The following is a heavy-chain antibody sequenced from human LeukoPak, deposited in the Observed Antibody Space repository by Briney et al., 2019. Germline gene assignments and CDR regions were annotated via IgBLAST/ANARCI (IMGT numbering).Heavy chain of an antibody. CDR1: GGSISSYY. J-gene: IGHJ5*02. D-gene: IGHD2-15*01. CDR3: AREIVVVAATGDGWFDP. CDR2: ICYSGST. V-gene: IGHV4-59*01. Sequence: PSETLSLTCTVSGGSISSYYWSWIRQPPGKGLEWIGYICYSGSTNYNPSLKSRVTISVDTSKNQFSLKLSFVTAADTAVYYCAREIVVVAATGDGWFDPWGQGTLVTVSS.